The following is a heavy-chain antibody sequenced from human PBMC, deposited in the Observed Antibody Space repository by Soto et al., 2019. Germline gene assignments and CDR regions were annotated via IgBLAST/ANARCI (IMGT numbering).Heavy chain of an antibody. CDR3: TRYTYTSRYSYFGMDV. V-gene: IGHV3-49*03. J-gene: IGHJ6*02. Sequence: GGSLRLSCTCFGFSFGDYAISWSRQAPGKGLEWVGVIRSKAYGETTDYGASVKGRFTILRDDSKSIAYLQLNSLQSEDTGVYYCTRYTYTSRYSYFGMDVWGHGTAVTVSS. D-gene: IGHD2-2*01. CDR1: GFSFGDYA. CDR2: IRSKAYGETT.